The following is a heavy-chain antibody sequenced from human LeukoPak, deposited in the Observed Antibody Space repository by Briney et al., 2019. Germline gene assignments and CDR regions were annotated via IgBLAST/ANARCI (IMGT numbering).Heavy chain of an antibody. D-gene: IGHD3-3*01. CDR2: IYYSGST. CDR3: ARGWSGYPNYFDY. Sequence: SETLSLTCTVSGGSISSSSYYWGWIRQPPGKGLEWIGSIYYSGSTYYSPSLKSRVTISVDTSKNQFSLKLSSVTAADTAVYYCARGWSGYPNYFDYWGQGTLVTVSS. V-gene: IGHV4-39*01. J-gene: IGHJ4*02. CDR1: GGSISSSSYY.